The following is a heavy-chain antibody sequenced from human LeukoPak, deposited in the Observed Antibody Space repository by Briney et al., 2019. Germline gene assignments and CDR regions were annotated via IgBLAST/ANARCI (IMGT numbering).Heavy chain of an antibody. CDR1: GGTFSSYA. CDR3: ARNLGYCSGGSCRIFDY. V-gene: IGHV1-69*05. D-gene: IGHD2-15*01. J-gene: IGHJ4*02. CDR2: IIPIFGTA. Sequence: SVKVSCKASGGTFSSYAISWVRQAPGQGLEWMGRIIPIFGTANYAQKFQGRVTITTDESTSTAYMELSSLRSEDTAVYYCARNLGYCSGGSCRIFDYWGQGTLVTVSS.